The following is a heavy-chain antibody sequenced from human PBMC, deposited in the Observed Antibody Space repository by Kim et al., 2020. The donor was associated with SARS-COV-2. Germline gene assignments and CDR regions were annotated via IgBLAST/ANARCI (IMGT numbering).Heavy chain of an antibody. CDR2: ISSRSGYI. J-gene: IGHJ3*01. Sequence: GGSLRLTCTASGFSFKSYNMNWVRQAPGKGLEWVSLISSRSGYIFYADSVKGRFTVSRDNTKNSLYLQMDSLRVEDTALYYCEVSTDSDFDVWGQGTMVSVSS. CDR1: GFSFKSYN. D-gene: IGHD4-17*01. V-gene: IGHV3-21*01. CDR3: EVSTDSDFDV.